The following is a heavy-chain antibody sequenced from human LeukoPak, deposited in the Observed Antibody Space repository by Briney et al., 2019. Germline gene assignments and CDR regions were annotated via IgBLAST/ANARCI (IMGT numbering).Heavy chain of an antibody. CDR3: ARDRATRGPFDY. J-gene: IGHJ4*02. CDR2: INPSGGST. V-gene: IGHV1-46*01. D-gene: IGHD3-10*01. Sequence: ASVKVSCKASGYTFTSYYMQWGRQAPGQWLEWMGIINPSGGSTSYAQKFQGRVTMTRDTSTSTVYMELSSLRSEDTAVYYCARDRATRGPFDYWGQGTLVTVSS. CDR1: GYTFTSYY.